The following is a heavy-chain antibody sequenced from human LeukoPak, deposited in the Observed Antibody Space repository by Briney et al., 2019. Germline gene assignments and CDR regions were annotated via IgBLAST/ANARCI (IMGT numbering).Heavy chain of an antibody. J-gene: IGHJ3*02. Sequence: GGPLSLSFAASGFTFISYWMSWVRRAPGKGREWVANIKQDGSEKYYVDSVKGRFTISRDNAKNSLYLQMNSLRAEDTAVYYCARAPLWVNAFDIWGQGTMVTVSS. CDR2: IKQDGSEK. D-gene: IGHD5-18*01. CDR3: ARAPLWVNAFDI. CDR1: GFTFISYW. V-gene: IGHV3-7*01.